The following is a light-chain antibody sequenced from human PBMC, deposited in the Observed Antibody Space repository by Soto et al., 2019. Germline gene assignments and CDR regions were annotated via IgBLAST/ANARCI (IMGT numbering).Light chain of an antibody. V-gene: IGKV1-5*03. J-gene: IGKJ3*01. CDR1: QTISSW. CDR2: KAS. CDR3: QQYNNWPPVT. Sequence: DIQMTQSPSTLSGSVGDRVTITCRASQTISSWLAWYQQKPGKAPKLLIYKASTLKSGVPSRFSGSGSGTEFTLTISSLQPDDFAVYYCQQYNNWPPVTFGPGTKVDIK.